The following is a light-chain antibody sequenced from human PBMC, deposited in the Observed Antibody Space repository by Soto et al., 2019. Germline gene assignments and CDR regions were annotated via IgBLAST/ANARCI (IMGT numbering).Light chain of an antibody. CDR2: GAS. Sequence: IVLTQSPGTLSLSPGERATLSCRASESVSDNYLAWYQQRSGQAPRLVIYGASSRASAVPDRFSGSGSGADFTLTISRLEPEDFAVYYCQQYGSSGTFGQGTKVDIK. CDR1: ESVSDNY. CDR3: QQYGSSGT. V-gene: IGKV3-20*01. J-gene: IGKJ1*01.